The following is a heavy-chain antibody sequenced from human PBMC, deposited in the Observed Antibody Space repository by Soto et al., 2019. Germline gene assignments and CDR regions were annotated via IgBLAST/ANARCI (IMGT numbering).Heavy chain of an antibody. V-gene: IGHV4-30-2*06. Sequence: QLQLRESGSGLVKPSETLSLTCTVSGGSISSGGYSWSWIRQSPEKGLEWLGCIYPTGTTYYHPSLKSRVTISVDTSRNQFSLNLTSVTAADTAVYFCARAPPGPSPRWVHWGQGTTVTVSS. D-gene: IGHD3-10*01. J-gene: IGHJ6*02. CDR3: ARAPPGPSPRWVH. CDR2: IYPTGTT. CDR1: GGSISSGGYS.